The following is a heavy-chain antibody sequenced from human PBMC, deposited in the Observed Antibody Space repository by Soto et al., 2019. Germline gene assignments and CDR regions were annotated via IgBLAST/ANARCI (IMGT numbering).Heavy chain of an antibody. Sequence: QVQLVQSGAEVKNPGSSVKVSCNAAGGSFRREAINWVRQAPGQGPEWMGGLLPIFGTADYAQKFQGRFTITADASTTTPTMELTSRRFDDPAVSYCARGQEFGRNSDAFAVWGQGTMVIVSS. CDR2: LLPIFGTA. J-gene: IGHJ3*01. CDR3: ARGQEFGRNSDAFAV. D-gene: IGHD1-1*01. CDR1: GGSFRREA. V-gene: IGHV1-69*12.